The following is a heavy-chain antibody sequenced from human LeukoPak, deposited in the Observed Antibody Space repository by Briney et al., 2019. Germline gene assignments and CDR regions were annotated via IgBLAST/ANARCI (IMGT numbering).Heavy chain of an antibody. Sequence: GGSLRLSCAASGFTFSSYAMGWVRQAPGKGLEWVSGISGSGSGTYYADSVKGRFTVSRDNSKDTLYLQMSSLRAEDTAIYYCAKDTFRAASSQFDSWGLGTLVTVSS. CDR1: GFTFSSYA. V-gene: IGHV3-23*01. CDR3: AKDTFRAASSQFDS. D-gene: IGHD6-13*01. J-gene: IGHJ4*02. CDR2: ISGSGSGT.